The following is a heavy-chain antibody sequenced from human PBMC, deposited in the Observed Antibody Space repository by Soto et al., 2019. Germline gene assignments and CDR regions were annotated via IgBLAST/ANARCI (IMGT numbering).Heavy chain of an antibody. CDR1: GGSFSGYY. Sequence: LSLTCAVYGGSFSGYYWSWIRQPPGKGLEWIGEINHSGSTNYNPSLKSRVTISVDTSKNQFSLKLSSVTAADTAVYYCARNGEAVAGTERADGMDVWGQGTTVTVSS. CDR2: INHSGST. J-gene: IGHJ6*02. V-gene: IGHV4-34*01. D-gene: IGHD6-19*01. CDR3: ARNGEAVAGTERADGMDV.